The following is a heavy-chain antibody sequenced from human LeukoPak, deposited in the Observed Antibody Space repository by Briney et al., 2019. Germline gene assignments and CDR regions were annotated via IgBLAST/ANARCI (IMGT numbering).Heavy chain of an antibody. Sequence: ASVKVSCKASGYTFTSYAMNWVRQAPGQGLEWMGWINTNTGNPTYAQGSTGRFVFSLDTSVSTAYLQISTLKAEDTAVYYCARDWSVGTTKYWGQGTLVTVSA. J-gene: IGHJ4*02. V-gene: IGHV7-4-1*02. D-gene: IGHD1-26*01. CDR3: ARDWSVGTTKY. CDR2: INTNTGNP. CDR1: GYTFTSYA.